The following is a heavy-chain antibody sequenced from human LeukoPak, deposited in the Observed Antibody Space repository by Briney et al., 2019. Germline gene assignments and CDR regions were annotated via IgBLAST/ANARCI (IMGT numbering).Heavy chain of an antibody. J-gene: IGHJ4*02. CDR3: ARHVTYSSTSSYFDY. CDR1: GYSFTSYW. D-gene: IGHD6-6*01. CDR2: IYPGGSDT. Sequence: GESLKISCKASGYSFTSYWIAWVRQMPGKGLEYMGFIYPGGSDTRCSPSFEGQVTISVDKSITTAYLQWSSLKASDTAIYYCARHVTYSSTSSYFDYWGQRTLVTVSS. V-gene: IGHV5-51*01.